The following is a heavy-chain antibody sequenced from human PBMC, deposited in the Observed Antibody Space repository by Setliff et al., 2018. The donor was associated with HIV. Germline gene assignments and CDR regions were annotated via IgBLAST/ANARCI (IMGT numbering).Heavy chain of an antibody. CDR1: GGSFTDIGGSFTDYY. V-gene: IGHV4-39*01. CDR3: ASYGGGSENDAFRV. J-gene: IGHJ3*01. CDR2: IYYSGST. Sequence: SETLSLTCAVFGGSFTDIGGSFTDYYWIWIRQPPGKGLEWIGSIYYSGSTYYNPSLKSRVTISVDTSKNQFSLDVNSVTAADTAVYYCASYGGGSENDAFRVWGQGTMVTVSS. D-gene: IGHD4-17*01.